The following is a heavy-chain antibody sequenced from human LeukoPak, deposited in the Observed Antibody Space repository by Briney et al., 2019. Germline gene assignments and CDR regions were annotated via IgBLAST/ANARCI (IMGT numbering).Heavy chain of an antibody. J-gene: IGHJ4*02. V-gene: IGHV3-23*01. CDR2: ISTTGGGT. Sequence: GGSLRLSCAASGFTFSSNAMTWVRQAPGKGLKWFSAISTTGGGTYYADSVKGRFTISRDNSKNTLYLQMNSLRAEDTAVYSCAKDRGDCSSTSCYLSDWGQGTLVTVSS. D-gene: IGHD2-2*01. CDR1: GFTFSSNA. CDR3: AKDRGDCSSTSCYLSD.